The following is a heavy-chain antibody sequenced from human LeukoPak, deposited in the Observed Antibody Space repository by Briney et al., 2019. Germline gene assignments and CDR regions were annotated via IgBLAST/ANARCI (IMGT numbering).Heavy chain of an antibody. CDR2: IDWDDDK. D-gene: IGHD6-13*01. V-gene: IGHV2-70*11. CDR3: ARIRAGSHLDYFDY. Sequence: RESGPTLVNPTQTLTLTCTFSGFSLRTRGMCVSWVRQPPGKALEWLARIDWDDDKYYSTSLKTRLTISKDTSKNQVVLTMTNTDPEDTAMYYCARIRAGSHLDYFDYWGLGTLVTVSS. CDR1: GFSLRTRGMC. J-gene: IGHJ4*02.